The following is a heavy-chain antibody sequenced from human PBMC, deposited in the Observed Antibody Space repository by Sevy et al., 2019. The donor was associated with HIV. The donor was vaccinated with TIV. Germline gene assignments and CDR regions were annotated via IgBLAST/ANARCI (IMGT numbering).Heavy chain of an antibody. Sequence: SETLSLTCTVSGYSISSGYYWGWIRQPPGKGLEWIGSIYHSGNTYYNPSLKSRVTMSVDTSKNQFSLKLTSVTAADTAVYYCARGPKPLRSDYGDYRGVGYYFDSWGQGTLVTVSS. CDR1: GYSISSGYY. J-gene: IGHJ4*02. CDR2: IYHSGNT. CDR3: ARGPKPLRSDYGDYRGVGYYFDS. V-gene: IGHV4-38-2*02. D-gene: IGHD4-17*01.